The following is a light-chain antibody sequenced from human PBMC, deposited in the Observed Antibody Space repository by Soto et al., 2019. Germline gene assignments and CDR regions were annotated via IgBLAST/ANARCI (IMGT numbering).Light chain of an antibody. V-gene: IGLV2-8*01. Sequence: QSALTQPPSASGSPGQSVTISCTGTRSYVGDYNYVSWYQQHPGKAPKLLIYEVTKRPSGVPDRFSGSKSANTASLTVSGLQAEDEADYYCSSYAGSDNFEVFGGGTKLTVL. J-gene: IGLJ2*01. CDR3: SSYAGSDNFEV. CDR1: RSYVGDYNY. CDR2: EVT.